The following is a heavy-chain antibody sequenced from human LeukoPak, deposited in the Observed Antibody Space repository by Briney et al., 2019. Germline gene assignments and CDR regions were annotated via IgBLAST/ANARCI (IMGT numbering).Heavy chain of an antibody. V-gene: IGHV3-23*01. CDR2: ISGSGGST. CDR3: XXXAXRGVITPLDY. J-gene: IGHJ4*02. Sequence: GGSLRLSCAASGFTFSSYWMSWVRQAPGKGLEWVSAISGSGGSTYYADSVKGRFTISRDNSKNTLYLQMNSLRAEDTAVYYXXXXAXRGVITPLDYWGQGTLVTVSS. D-gene: IGHD3-10*01. CDR1: GFTFSSYW.